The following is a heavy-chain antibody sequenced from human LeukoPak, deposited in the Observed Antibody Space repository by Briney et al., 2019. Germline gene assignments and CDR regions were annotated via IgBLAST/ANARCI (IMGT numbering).Heavy chain of an antibody. D-gene: IGHD2-21*02. CDR2: INPHSGGT. CDR3: VREGNELLSKNFDY. J-gene: IGHJ4*02. V-gene: IGHV1-2*02. CDR1: GFTFSGYY. Sequence: ASVKVSCKASGFTFSGYYIHWVRQAPGQGLEWMGYINPHSGGTNSPQKFQGRVTMTTDTSISAAYMELSSLISDDTAMYYCVREGNELLSKNFDYWGQGTLVTVSS.